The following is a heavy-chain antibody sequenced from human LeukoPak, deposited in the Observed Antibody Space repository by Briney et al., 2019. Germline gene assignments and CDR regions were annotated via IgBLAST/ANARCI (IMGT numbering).Heavy chain of an antibody. J-gene: IGHJ4*02. V-gene: IGHV4-39*07. CDR1: GGSISTSSYY. CDR3: ARDGGSGSYTC. D-gene: IGHD3-10*01. Sequence: PSETLSLTCTVSGGSISTSSYYWGWVRQPPGKGLEWIGNIFYSGSTYYSPSLKSRVTISLDTSRNQFSLKLSSVTAADTAVYYCARDGGSGSYTCWGQGTLVTVSS. CDR2: IFYSGST.